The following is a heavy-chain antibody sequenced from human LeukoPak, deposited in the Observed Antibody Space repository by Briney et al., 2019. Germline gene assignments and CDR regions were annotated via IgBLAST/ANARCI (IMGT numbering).Heavy chain of an antibody. V-gene: IGHV1-18*04. J-gene: IGHJ4*02. Sequence: GASVKVSCKPSGYTFTSFGISWVRQAPGQGLEWMGWIGAYNGDINYAQKFQGRVTMTTDTSTSTAYMDLRSLRSDDTAVYYCTRDHCSGDNCPSFDYWGQGTLVTVSP. CDR3: TRDHCSGDNCPSFDY. CDR2: IGAYNGDI. CDR1: GYTFTSFG. D-gene: IGHD2-15*01.